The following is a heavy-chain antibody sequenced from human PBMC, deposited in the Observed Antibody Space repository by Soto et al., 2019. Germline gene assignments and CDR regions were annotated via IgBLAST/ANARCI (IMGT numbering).Heavy chain of an antibody. CDR1: GYSISSGFY. CDR3: VRDGTKTLRDWFDP. J-gene: IGHJ5*02. Sequence: PSETLSLTCAVSGYSISSGFYWSWIRKSAGKGLEWIGRIYATGTTDYNPSLKSRVMMSVDTSKKQFSLKLRSVTAADTAVYYCVRDGTKTLRDWFDPWGQGISVTVPQ. CDR2: IYATGTT. D-gene: IGHD1-1*01. V-gene: IGHV4-4*07.